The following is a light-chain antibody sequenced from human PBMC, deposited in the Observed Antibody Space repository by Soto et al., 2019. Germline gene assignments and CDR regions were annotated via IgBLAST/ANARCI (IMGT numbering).Light chain of an antibody. CDR2: DVS. CDR1: SSDVGGYNY. CDR3: SSYTRSSTV. Sequence: QSVLTQPASVSGSPGQSITISCTGTSSDVGGYNYVSWYQQHPGKAPKLMIYDVSNRPSGVSNRFSGSKSGNTASLTISGLQAEDEADYSCSSYTRSSTVFGTGTKVTVL. V-gene: IGLV2-14*01. J-gene: IGLJ1*01.